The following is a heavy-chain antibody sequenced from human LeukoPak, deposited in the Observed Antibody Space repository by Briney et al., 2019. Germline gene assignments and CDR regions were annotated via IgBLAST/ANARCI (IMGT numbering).Heavy chain of an antibody. V-gene: IGHV4-59*01. J-gene: IGHJ4*02. CDR2: IYSTGLTRGST. D-gene: IGHD1-26*01. Sequence: SETLSLTCTVSGGSLSSYYWSWIRQPPGKGLEWIGYIYSTGLTRGSTNYNPSLKSRVTISVDTSKNQFSLKLSSVTAADTAVYYCARDQEYSGSYYRYFDLWGQGAVVTVSS. CDR1: GGSLSSYY. CDR3: ARDQEYSGSYYRYFDL.